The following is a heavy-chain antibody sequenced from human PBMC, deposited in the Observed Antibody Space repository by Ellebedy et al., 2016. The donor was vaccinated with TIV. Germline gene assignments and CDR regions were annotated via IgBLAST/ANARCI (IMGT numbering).Heavy chain of an antibody. CDR3: AKEPYELGRGLDY. D-gene: IGHD7-27*01. CDR1: GFTVSNNY. Sequence: GESLKISXAASGFTVSNNYMSWVRQAPGKGLEWVSLIYSGGSTYYADSVKGRFTISRDTSKNTLFLQMNSLRVEDTAVYYCAKEPYELGRGLDYWGQGTLVTVSS. V-gene: IGHV3-53*01. J-gene: IGHJ4*02. CDR2: IYSGGST.